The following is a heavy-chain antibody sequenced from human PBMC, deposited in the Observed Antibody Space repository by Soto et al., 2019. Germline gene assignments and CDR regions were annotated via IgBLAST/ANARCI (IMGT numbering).Heavy chain of an antibody. CDR2: ITYDGANQ. V-gene: IGHV3-30*09. J-gene: IGHJ6*02. D-gene: IGHD3-16*01. Sequence: QVQLVESGGGLVQPGRSLRLSCAASGFTFRDFAMHWVRQAPGKGLEWVSLITYDGANQYYADSVKGRFAISRDNSKKKLYLEVSSLRSEDTAVYYCVKSTSEGEMDVWGQGTTVIVS. CDR3: VKSTSEGEMDV. CDR1: GFTFRDFA.